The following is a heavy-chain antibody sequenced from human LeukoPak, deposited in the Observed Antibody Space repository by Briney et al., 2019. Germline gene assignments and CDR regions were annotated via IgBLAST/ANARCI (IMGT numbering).Heavy chain of an antibody. CDR1: GGSISSSSYY. Sequence: PSETLSLTCTVSGGSISSSSYYWGWIRQPPGKGLEWIGSIYYSGSTYYNPSLKSRVTISVDTSKNQFSLKLSSVTAADTAVYYCARLSSWEPPDYWGQGTLVTVSS. V-gene: IGHV4-39*01. CDR3: ARLSSWEPPDY. CDR2: IYYSGST. J-gene: IGHJ4*02. D-gene: IGHD1-26*01.